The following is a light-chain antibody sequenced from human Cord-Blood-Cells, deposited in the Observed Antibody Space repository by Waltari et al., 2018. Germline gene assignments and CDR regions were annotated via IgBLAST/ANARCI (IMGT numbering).Light chain of an antibody. V-gene: IGLV1-44*01. CDR2: SNN. J-gene: IGLJ2*01. CDR3: AAWDDSLNGLV. Sequence: QSVLTQPPSASGTPGQRVTISCSGSSPNIASNTVNWYQQPQGTAPKLLIYSNNQRPSGVPDRFSGSKSGTSASLAISGLQSEDEADYYCAAWDDSLNGLVFGGGTKLTVL. CDR1: SPNIASNT.